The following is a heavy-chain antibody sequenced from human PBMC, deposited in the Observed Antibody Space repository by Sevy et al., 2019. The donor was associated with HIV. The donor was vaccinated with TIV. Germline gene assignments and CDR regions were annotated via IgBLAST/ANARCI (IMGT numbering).Heavy chain of an antibody. CDR1: GFTFGSYE. CDR3: ARDLPPSATIVSHFDR. Sequence: GGSLRLSCAASGFTFGSYEMNWVRQAPGKGLEWVSCIGQRGTSTYYSDSVKGRFTISRDNAKNSLYLQMNSLRAEDTAVYYCARDLPPSATIVSHFDRWGQGTLVTVSS. CDR2: IGQRGTST. V-gene: IGHV3-48*03. J-gene: IGHJ4*02. D-gene: IGHD1-26*01.